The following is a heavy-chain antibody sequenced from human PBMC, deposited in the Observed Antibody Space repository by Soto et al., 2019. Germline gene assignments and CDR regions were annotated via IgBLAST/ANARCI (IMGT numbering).Heavy chain of an antibody. V-gene: IGHV4-59*01. CDR2: IYYSGRT. D-gene: IGHD4-17*01. J-gene: IGHJ4*02. CDR3: ARVGGDDFGDSGGFDY. CDR1: GCSIRDYC. Sequence: XETLSLTCTVSGCSIRDYCWTWIRQPPGKGLEWIGYIYYSGRTNYNPSLKSRVSISVDTSKNHFSLQLRSVTAADTAVYYCARVGGDDFGDSGGFDYWGQGTLVTVSS.